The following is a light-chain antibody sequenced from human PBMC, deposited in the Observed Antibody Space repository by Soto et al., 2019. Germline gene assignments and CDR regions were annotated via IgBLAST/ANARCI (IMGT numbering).Light chain of an antibody. Sequence: DIQLAQSPSSLSASIGDRVTITCQASQDIPNYLNWYRQKPGKAPELLIHHASSLETGVPSRFSGSESRTDFTFAISSLQAEDVATYYCQQFHYLPYTFGQGTELEIK. V-gene: IGKV1-33*01. J-gene: IGKJ2*01. CDR2: HAS. CDR3: QQFHYLPYT. CDR1: QDIPNY.